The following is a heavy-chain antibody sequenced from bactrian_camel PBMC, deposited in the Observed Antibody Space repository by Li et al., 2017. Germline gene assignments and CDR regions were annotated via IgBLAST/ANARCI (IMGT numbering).Heavy chain of an antibody. CDR1: DYTSWSRRW. V-gene: IGHV3S25*01. CDR2: IYFGGVSS. D-gene: IGHD2*01. J-gene: IGHJ4*01. CDR3: AATRAATAPFSGCTVGDPIQYSL. Sequence: QLVESGGGSVQAGGSLKLSCTASDYTSWSRRWMAWFRQAPGKEREGVASIYFGGVSSFVADSVKGRFTISRDNVKNTVFLQMNSLKPEDTAMYYCAATRAATAPFSGCTVGDPIQYSLWGQGTQVTVSS.